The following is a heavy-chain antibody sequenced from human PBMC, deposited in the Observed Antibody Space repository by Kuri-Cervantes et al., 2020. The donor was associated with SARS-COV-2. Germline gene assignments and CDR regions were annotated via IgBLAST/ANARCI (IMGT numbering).Heavy chain of an antibody. CDR1: GFTFDDYG. V-gene: IGHV3-74*01. J-gene: IGHJ4*02. Sequence: GGSLRLSCAASGFTFDDYGMSWVRQAPGKGLEWVSRSNLDGGVTSYADSVKGRFTLSRGNAKNMLFLQMNSLRAEDTAVYYCVRDGDHWNFDYWGQGTLVTVSS. D-gene: IGHD1-1*01. CDR3: VRDGDHWNFDY. CDR2: SNLDGGVT.